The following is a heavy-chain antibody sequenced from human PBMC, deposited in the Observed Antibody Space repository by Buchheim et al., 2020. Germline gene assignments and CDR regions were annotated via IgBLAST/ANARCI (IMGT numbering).Heavy chain of an antibody. V-gene: IGHV3-48*03. CDR2: ISSSGSTI. CDR1: GFTFSDYE. D-gene: IGHD2-2*01. Sequence: EVQLVESGGGLVQPGGSLRLSCAASGFTFSDYEMTWVRQAPGKGLEWVSYISSSGSTIYYADSVKGRFTISRDNAKTSLYLQMNSLRAEDTAVYYCARGVVVPAALAYYYYYYGMDVWGQGTT. J-gene: IGHJ6*02. CDR3: ARGVVVPAALAYYYYYYGMDV.